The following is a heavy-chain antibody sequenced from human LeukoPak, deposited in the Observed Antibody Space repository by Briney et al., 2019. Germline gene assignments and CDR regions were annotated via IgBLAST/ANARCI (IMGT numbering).Heavy chain of an antibody. CDR1: GFTFSSYS. D-gene: IGHD1-26*01. CDR2: ISSSSSYI. Sequence: PGGSLRLSCAASGFTFSSYSMNWVRQAPGKGLEWVSSISSSSSYIYYADSVKGRFTISRDNAKNSLYLQMNSLRAEDTAIYYCATTSKGSYSHGQFDYWGQGTLVTVSS. V-gene: IGHV3-21*04. CDR3: ATTSKGSYSHGQFDY. J-gene: IGHJ4*02.